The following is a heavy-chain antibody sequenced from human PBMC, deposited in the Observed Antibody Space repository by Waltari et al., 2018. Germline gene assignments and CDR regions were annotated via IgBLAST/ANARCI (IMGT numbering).Heavy chain of an antibody. J-gene: IGHJ6*02. CDR3: ARDYGSVYGMDV. D-gene: IGHD3-10*01. CDR1: GGSISSYY. Sequence: QVQLQESGPGLVKPSETLSLTCTVSGGSISSYYWSWIRQPPGKGLEWIGYIYYSGSTNYNPSLKSRVTISVDTSKNQFSLKPSSVTAADTAVYYCARDYGSVYGMDVWGQGTTVTVSS. V-gene: IGHV4-59*01. CDR2: IYYSGST.